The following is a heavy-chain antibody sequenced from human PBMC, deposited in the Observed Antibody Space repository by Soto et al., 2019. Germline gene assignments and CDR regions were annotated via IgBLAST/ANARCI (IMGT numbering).Heavy chain of an antibody. Sequence: EVQLLESGGDLVQPGGSLRLSCVVSGFTFSSYAMNWVRQAPGKGLEWVSSISGSGNKTYYADSVKGRFIISRDESQKTLYLQMNSLRADDTAIYYCAKGGPGGWFGEHDYGMDVWGQGNTVTVSS. V-gene: IGHV3-23*01. CDR3: AKGGPGGWFGEHDYGMDV. CDR1: GFTFSSYA. D-gene: IGHD3-10*01. CDR2: ISGSGNKT. J-gene: IGHJ6*02.